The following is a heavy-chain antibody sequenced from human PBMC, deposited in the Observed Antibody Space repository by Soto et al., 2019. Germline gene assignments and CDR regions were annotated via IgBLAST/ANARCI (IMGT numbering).Heavy chain of an antibody. D-gene: IGHD6-6*01. V-gene: IGHV1-69*04. CDR3: ARDRSSSDY. CDR2: VNPILSMS. CDR1: GDTFSFYT. Sequence: GASVKVSCKASGDTFSFYTINWVRQAPGLGLEWMGRVNPILSMSNYAQKFQGRVTMTKDTSTSTVYMELTSLISDDTAVYYCARDRSSSDYWGQGTLVTVSS. J-gene: IGHJ4*02.